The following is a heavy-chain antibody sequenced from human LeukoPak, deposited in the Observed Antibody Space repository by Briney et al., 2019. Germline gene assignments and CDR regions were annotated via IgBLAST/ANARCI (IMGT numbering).Heavy chain of an antibody. D-gene: IGHD3-10*01. CDR2: ISWDGGST. CDR1: GFTFDDYT. Sequence: GGSLRLSCAASGFTFDDYTMHWVRQAPGKGLEWVSLISWDGGSTYYADSVKGRFTISRDNSKNTLYLQMNSLRAEDTAVYYCASVPTMTYYYGSGSYYDPSFDYWGQGTLVTVSS. V-gene: IGHV3-43*01. J-gene: IGHJ4*02. CDR3: ASVPTMTYYYGSGSYYDPSFDY.